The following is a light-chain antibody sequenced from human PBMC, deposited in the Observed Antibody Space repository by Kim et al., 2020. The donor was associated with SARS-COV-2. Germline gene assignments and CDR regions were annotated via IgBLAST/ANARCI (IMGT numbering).Light chain of an antibody. Sequence: DIQMTQSPSTLSASVGDRVTIPCRASQSISSWLAWYQQKPVKAPKLLIYKASSLESGVPSRFSGSGSGTEFTLTISSLQPDDFAAYYCQQYDSYPFTFGPGTKVDIK. V-gene: IGKV1-5*03. CDR2: KAS. CDR1: QSISSW. CDR3: QQYDSYPFT. J-gene: IGKJ3*01.